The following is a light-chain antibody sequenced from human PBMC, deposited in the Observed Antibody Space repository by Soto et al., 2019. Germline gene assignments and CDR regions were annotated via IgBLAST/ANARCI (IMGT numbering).Light chain of an antibody. CDR3: LQHHTYPFT. V-gene: IGKV1-17*01. J-gene: IGKJ2*01. Sequence: DIQMTQSPSSLSASVGDRVTLTCRASQVIGNNLGWYQQKPGKAPKRLIYAAYTLEGGVPSRFGGRRSATEFTLTISSLQPEDFETYYCLQHHTYPFTFGQGTKLEI. CDR1: QVIGNN. CDR2: AAY.